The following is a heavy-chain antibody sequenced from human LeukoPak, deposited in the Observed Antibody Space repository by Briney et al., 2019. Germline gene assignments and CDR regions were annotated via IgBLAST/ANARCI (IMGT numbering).Heavy chain of an antibody. CDR2: IFSGGST. V-gene: IGHV3-66*01. CDR1: GFTFSSNY. D-gene: IGHD3-10*01. CDR3: VRDTVGFGELNWFDP. Sequence: GGSQSLSCAASGFTFSSNYMSWVRQAPGKGLEWVSVIFSGGSTYYADSVKGRFTISRDNSKNTLYLQMNSLRAEDTAVYYCVRDTVGFGELNWFDPWGQGTLVTVSS. J-gene: IGHJ5*02.